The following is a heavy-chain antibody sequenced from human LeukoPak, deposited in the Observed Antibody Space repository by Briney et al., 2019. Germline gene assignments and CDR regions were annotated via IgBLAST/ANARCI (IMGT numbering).Heavy chain of an antibody. CDR2: ISGSGGST. D-gene: IGHD3-3*01. V-gene: IGHV3-23*01. Sequence: PGGSLRLSCAASGFTFSSYAMSWVRQAPGKGLEWVSAISGSGGSTYYADSVKGRFTISRDNSKNTLYLQMNSLRAEDTAVYYCAKDGKYYDFWSDYYSRSYYYYMDVWGKGTTVTVSS. CDR1: GFTFSSYA. CDR3: AKDGKYYDFWSDYYSRSYYYYMDV. J-gene: IGHJ6*03.